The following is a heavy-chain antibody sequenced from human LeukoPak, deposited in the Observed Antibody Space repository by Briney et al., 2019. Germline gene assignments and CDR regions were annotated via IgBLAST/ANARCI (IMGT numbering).Heavy chain of an antibody. J-gene: IGHJ4*02. V-gene: IGHV3-7*03. CDR2: IKQDGSEK. CDR1: GFTFSRCW. Sequence: GGTLRLSCAVSGFTFSRCWMSWGRRARGTGLEWVANIKQDGSEKYYVDSVKGRFTISRDNAKNTLYLQMNSLRAEDTALYYCAEEITMIVVVITTVAIWGQGTLVSVSS. D-gene: IGHD3-22*01. CDR3: AEEITMIVVVITTVAI.